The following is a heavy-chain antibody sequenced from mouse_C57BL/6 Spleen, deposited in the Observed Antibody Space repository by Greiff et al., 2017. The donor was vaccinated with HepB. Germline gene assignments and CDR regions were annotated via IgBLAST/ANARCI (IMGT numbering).Heavy chain of an antibody. J-gene: IGHJ4*01. CDR1: GYTFTSYW. D-gene: IGHD1-1*01. V-gene: IGHV1-7*01. CDR3: ARSSTVVGRYAMDY. CDR2: INPSSGYT. Sequence: VQGVESGAELAKPGASVKLSCKASGYTFTSYWMHWVKQRPGQGLEWIGYINPSSGYTKYNQKFKDKATLTADKSSSTAYMQLSSLTYEDSAVYYCARSSTVVGRYAMDYWGQGTSVTVSS.